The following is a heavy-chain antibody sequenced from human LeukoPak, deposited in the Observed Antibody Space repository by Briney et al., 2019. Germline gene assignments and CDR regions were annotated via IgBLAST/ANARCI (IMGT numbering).Heavy chain of an antibody. Sequence: SETLSLTCTVSGGSISSYYWSWIRQPPGKGLEWIGYIYYSGSTNYNPSLKSRVTISVDTSKNQFSLKLSSVTAADTAVYYRAREDPVYAMDYWGQGTLVTVSS. CDR1: GGSISSYY. CDR3: AREDPVYAMDY. V-gene: IGHV4-59*01. D-gene: IGHD2-8*01. J-gene: IGHJ4*02. CDR2: IYYSGST.